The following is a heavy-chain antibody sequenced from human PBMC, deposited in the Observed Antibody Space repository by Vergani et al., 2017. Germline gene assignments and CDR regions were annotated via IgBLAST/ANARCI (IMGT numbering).Heavy chain of an antibody. CDR3: AKDSRMVLPY. J-gene: IGHJ4*02. D-gene: IGHD4/OR15-4a*01. Sequence: QVQLVESGGGVVQPGRSLRLSCAASGFTFSSYGMHWVRQAPGKGLEWVAVISYDGSNKYYADSVKGRFTISRDNSKHTLYLQMNSLRAEDTAVYYCAKDSRMVLPYWGKGTLVTVSS. V-gene: IGHV3-30*18. CDR1: GFTFSSYG. CDR2: ISYDGSNK.